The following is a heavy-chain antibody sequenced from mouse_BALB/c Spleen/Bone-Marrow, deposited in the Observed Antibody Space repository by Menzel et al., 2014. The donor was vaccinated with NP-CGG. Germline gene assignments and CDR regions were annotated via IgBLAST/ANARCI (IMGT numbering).Heavy chain of an antibody. CDR1: GFSLTGYG. CDR3: ARGSILITRALDY. CDR2: IWGDGST. J-gene: IGHJ4*01. D-gene: IGHD2-4*01. Sequence: VKLMESGPGLVAPSQSLSISCTVSGFSLTGYGVSWVRQPPGKGLEWLGMIWGDGSTDYNSALKFRLSTTKVNCKSQVIIKMNKRQTDNTARYYCARGSILITRALDYWGQGTSVTVSS. V-gene: IGHV2-6-7*01.